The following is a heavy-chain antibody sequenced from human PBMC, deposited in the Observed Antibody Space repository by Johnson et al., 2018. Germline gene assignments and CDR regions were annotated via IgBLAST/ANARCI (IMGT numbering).Heavy chain of an antibody. V-gene: IGHV3-49*05. CDR2: IRSKAYGGTT. J-gene: IGHJ3*02. Sequence: VQLQESGGGLVKXGRSLRLSCTASGFTFGDYAMSWFRQAPGKGLEWVGFIRSKAYGGTTEYAASVKGRFTISRDDSKSIAYLQMNSLKTEDTPVYYCSRGQSGSYFDDAFDIWGQGTMVTVSS. CDR1: GFTFGDYA. CDR3: SRGQSGSYFDDAFDI. D-gene: IGHD1-26*01.